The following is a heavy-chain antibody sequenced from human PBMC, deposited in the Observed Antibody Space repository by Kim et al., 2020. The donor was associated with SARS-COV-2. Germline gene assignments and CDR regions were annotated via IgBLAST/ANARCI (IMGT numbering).Heavy chain of an antibody. CDR3: AKDPIPAYQLPSKYNWFDP. CDR1: GFTFSSYG. Sequence: GGSLRLSCAASGFTFSSYGMHWVRQAPGKGLEWVAVISYDGSNKYYADSVKGRFTISRDNSKNTLYLQMNSLRAEDTAVYYCAKDPIPAYQLPSKYNWFDPWGQGTLVTVSS. J-gene: IGHJ5*02. V-gene: IGHV3-30*18. D-gene: IGHD2-2*01. CDR2: ISYDGSNK.